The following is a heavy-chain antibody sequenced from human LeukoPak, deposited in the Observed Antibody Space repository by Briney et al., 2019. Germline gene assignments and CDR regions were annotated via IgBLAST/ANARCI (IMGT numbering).Heavy chain of an antibody. CDR1: GGSIISGGYS. V-gene: IGHV4-30-2*01. CDR3: ARFGLKRRPDAFDI. D-gene: IGHD3-10*01. J-gene: IGHJ3*02. CDR2: IYHSGST. Sequence: PSQTLSLTCAVSGGSIISGGYSWSWIRQPPGKGLECIGYIYHSGSTYYNPSLKSRVTISVDRSKNQFSLKLSSVTAADTAVYYCARFGLKRRPDAFDIWGQGTMVTVPS.